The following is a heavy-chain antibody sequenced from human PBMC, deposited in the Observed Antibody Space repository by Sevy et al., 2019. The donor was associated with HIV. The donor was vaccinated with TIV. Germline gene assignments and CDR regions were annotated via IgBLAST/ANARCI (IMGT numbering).Heavy chain of an antibody. V-gene: IGHV3-15*01. CDR1: GFTFSNAW. D-gene: IGHD6-13*01. Sequence: GGSLRLSCAASGFTFSNAWMSWVRQAPGKGLEWVGRIKGKIYDGTIDYAAPVKGRFSISRDDSKNTLYLQMNSLKTEDTAVYYCTSASWSQEDYYDYWGQGTLVTVSS. CDR3: TSASWSQEDYYDY. CDR2: IKGKIYDGTI. J-gene: IGHJ4*02.